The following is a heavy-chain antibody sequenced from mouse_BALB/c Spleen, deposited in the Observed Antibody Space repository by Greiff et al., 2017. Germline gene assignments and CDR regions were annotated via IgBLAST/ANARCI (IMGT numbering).Heavy chain of an antibody. CDR3: AREDYGNSPAY. J-gene: IGHJ3*01. V-gene: IGHV5-9-4*01. CDR1: GFTFSSYA. D-gene: IGHD2-1*01. CDR2: ISSGGSYT. Sequence: EVKLVESGGGLVKPGGSLKLSCAASGFTFSSYAMSWVRQSPEKRLEWVAEISSGGSYTYYPDTVTGRFTISRDNAKNTLYLEMSSLRSEDTAMYYCAREDYGNSPAYWGQGTLVTVSA.